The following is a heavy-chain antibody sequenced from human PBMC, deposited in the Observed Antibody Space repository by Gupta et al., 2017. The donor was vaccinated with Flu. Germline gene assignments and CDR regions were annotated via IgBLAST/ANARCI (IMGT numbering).Heavy chain of an antibody. CDR1: XXXXXXXX. V-gene: IGHV3-30-3*01. D-gene: IGHD3/OR15-3a*01. J-gene: IGHJ6*03. CDR3: AREGTGANGHSIYYYMDV. CDR2: TSYDGNNK. Sequence: VQLVESGGNVVQPGRSPXLXXXXXXXXXXXXXXXCVRQAPGRGLEWVAVTSYDGNNKYYADSVKGRFTISRDNSKDTLYLQMNSLTTEDTAVYYCAREGTGANGHSIYYYMDVWGKGTTVTVSS.